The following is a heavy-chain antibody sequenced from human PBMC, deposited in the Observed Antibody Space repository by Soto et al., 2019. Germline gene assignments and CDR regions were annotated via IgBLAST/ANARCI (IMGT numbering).Heavy chain of an antibody. CDR3: ARDPPVRYYYDSSGIRGGFDS. D-gene: IGHD3-22*01. CDR2: ISYDGSNK. V-gene: IGHV3-30-3*01. CDR1: GFTFSSYA. J-gene: IGHJ4*02. Sequence: ESGGGVVQPGRSLRLSCAASGFTFSSYAMHWVRQAPGKGLEWVAVISYDGSNKYYADSVKARFTISRDNSKNTLYLQMNSLRAEDTAVYYCARDPPVRYYYDSSGIRGGFDSWGQGTLVTVSS.